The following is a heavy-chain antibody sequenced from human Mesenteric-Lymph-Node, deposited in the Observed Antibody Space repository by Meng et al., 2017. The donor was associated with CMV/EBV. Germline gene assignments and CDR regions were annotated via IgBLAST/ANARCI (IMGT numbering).Heavy chain of an antibody. D-gene: IGHD5-24*01. J-gene: IGHJ3*02. V-gene: IGHV3-74*01. CDR2: INSDGSST. Sequence: GESLKISCAASGFTFSSYWMHWVRQAPGKGLVWVSRINSDGSSTSYADSVKGRFTISRDNAKNTLYLQMSSLRAEDTAVYYCARALFYNHDAFDIWGQGTMVTVSS. CDR3: ARALFYNHDAFDI. CDR1: GFTFSSYW.